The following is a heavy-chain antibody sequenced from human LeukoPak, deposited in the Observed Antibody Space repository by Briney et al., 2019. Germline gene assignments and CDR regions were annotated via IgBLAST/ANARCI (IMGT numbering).Heavy chain of an antibody. D-gene: IGHD3-16*01. CDR1: GFTFSDYY. V-gene: IGHV3-11*01. CDR3: AKDRSLGRLVHDAFDV. CDR2: ISSSGSTI. Sequence: GGSLRLSCAASGFTFSDYYMSWIRQAPGKGLEWVSYISSSGSTIYYADSVKGRFTISRDNSKNTLFLQVDTLRVEDTATYYCAKDRSLGRLVHDAFDVWGQGTKVVVSS. J-gene: IGHJ3*01.